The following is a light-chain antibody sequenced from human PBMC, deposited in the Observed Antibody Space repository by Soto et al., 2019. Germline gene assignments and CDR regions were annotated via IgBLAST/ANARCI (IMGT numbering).Light chain of an antibody. CDR2: KAS. CDR3: QQYNSYAWT. V-gene: IGKV1-5*03. Sequence: DIQMTQSPSTLSASVGDRVTITCRASQSISSWLAWYQQKPGKAPKLLIYKASSLERGVPSRFSGSASGTELTLTISSLQPDDFATYYCQQYNSYAWTFGQGTKVEI. J-gene: IGKJ1*01. CDR1: QSISSW.